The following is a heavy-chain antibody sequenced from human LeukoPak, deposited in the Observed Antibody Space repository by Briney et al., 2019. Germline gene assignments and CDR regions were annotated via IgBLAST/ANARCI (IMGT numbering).Heavy chain of an antibody. CDR3: ARDMSGGY. D-gene: IGHD3-10*01. J-gene: IGHJ4*02. CDR2: ISSSSSTI. Sequence: GGSLRLSCVASGFTFSSYGMIWVRQAPGKGLEWVSYISSSSSTIQYADSVRGRFTISRDNAKNSLYLQMNSLRAEDTAVYYCARDMSGGYWGQGTLVTVSS. CDR1: GFTFSSYG. V-gene: IGHV3-48*04.